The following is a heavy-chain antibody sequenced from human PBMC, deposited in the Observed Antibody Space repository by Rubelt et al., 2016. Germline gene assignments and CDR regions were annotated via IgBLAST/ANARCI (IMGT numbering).Heavy chain of an antibody. Sequence: EWMGWISAYNGNTNYAQKLQGRVTMTTDTSTSTAYMELRSLRSDDTAVYYCAREGPRGVVGVKDPFDYWGQGTLATVSS. D-gene: IGHD1-26*01. CDR2: ISAYNGNT. J-gene: IGHJ4*02. V-gene: IGHV1-18*01. CDR3: AREGPRGVVGVKDPFDY.